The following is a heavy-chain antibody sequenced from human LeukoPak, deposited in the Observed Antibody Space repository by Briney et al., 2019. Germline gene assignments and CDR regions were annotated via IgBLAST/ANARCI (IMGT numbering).Heavy chain of an antibody. CDR1: GGTFSSYT. J-gene: IGHJ5*02. Sequence: ASVKVSCKASGGTFSSYTISWVRQAPGQGLEWMGRIIPILGIANYAQKFQGRVTITADKSTSTAYMELSSLRSEDTAVYYCARTSSLDYDILTGYGRAFDPWGQGTLVTVSS. V-gene: IGHV1-69*02. CDR3: ARTSSLDYDILTGYGRAFDP. CDR2: IIPILGIA. D-gene: IGHD3-9*01.